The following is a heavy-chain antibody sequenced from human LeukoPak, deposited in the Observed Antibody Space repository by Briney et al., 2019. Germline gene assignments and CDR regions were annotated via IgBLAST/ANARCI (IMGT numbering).Heavy chain of an antibody. D-gene: IGHD1-26*01. CDR3: ARQGGSYYSWIPYYFDY. J-gene: IGHJ4*02. V-gene: IGHV4-59*01. Sequence: PSETLSLTCTVSGGSIGSYYWSWIRQPPGKGLEWIGYIYYSGSTNYNPSLKSRVTISVDTSKNQFSLKLSSVTAADTAVYYCARQGGSYYSWIPYYFDYWGQGTLVTVSS. CDR1: GGSIGSYY. CDR2: IYYSGST.